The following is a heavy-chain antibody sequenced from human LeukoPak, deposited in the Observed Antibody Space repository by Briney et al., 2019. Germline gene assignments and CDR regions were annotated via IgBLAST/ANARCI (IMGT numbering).Heavy chain of an antibody. V-gene: IGHV4-4*07. CDR2: FFISGNTNSNPS. CDR3: ARDRSLRIAVAGTSWFDP. D-gene: IGHD6-19*01. Sequence: SETLSLTCTVSGGSISSYYWSWIRQPAGKGLEWIGRFFISGNTNSNPSNYNPSLKSQVTMSVDTSKNQFSLKLSSVTAADTAVYYCARDRSLRIAVAGTSWFDPWGQGTLVTVSS. CDR1: GGSISSYY. J-gene: IGHJ5*02.